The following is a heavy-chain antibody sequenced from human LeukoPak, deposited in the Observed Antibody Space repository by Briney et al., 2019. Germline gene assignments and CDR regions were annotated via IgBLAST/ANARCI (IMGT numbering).Heavy chain of an antibody. CDR3: AREGLGRNYFDY. CDR2: IYYSGST. Sequence: PSETLSLTCTVSGGSISSYYWSWIRQLPGKGLEWIGYIYYSGSTNYNPSLKSRVTISVDTSKNQFSLKLSSVTAADTAVYYCAREGLGRNYFDYWGQGTLVTVSP. V-gene: IGHV4-59*01. D-gene: IGHD3-10*01. CDR1: GGSISSYY. J-gene: IGHJ4*02.